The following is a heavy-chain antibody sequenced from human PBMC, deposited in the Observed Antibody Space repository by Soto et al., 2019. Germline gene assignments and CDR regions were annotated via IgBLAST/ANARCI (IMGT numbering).Heavy chain of an antibody. V-gene: IGHV1-69*01. D-gene: IGHD2-2*01. Sequence: QVQLVQSGAEVKKPGSSVKVSCKASGGTFSSYAISWVRQAPGQGLEWMGGIIPIPGTANYAQKFQGRVTSTADASTSTAYMELSRLRSADTAVYYCARSQGSSTSLEIYYYYYYGMDVWGQGTTVTVSS. J-gene: IGHJ6*02. CDR3: ARSQGSSTSLEIYYYYYYGMDV. CDR1: GGTFSSYA. CDR2: IIPIPGTA.